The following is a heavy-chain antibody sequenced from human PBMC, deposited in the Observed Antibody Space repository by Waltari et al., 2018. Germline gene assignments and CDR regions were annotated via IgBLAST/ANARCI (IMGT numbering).Heavy chain of an antibody. D-gene: IGHD4-17*01. Sequence: QVQLQQWGAGLLKPSETLSLTCAVYGGSFSGYYWSWIRQPPGKGLEWIGEINHSGSTNYNPSLKSRVTISVDTSKNQFSLKLSSVTAADTAVYYCARGPTVETPNGMDVWGQGTTVTVSS. J-gene: IGHJ6*02. V-gene: IGHV4-34*01. CDR3: ARGPTVETPNGMDV. CDR2: INHSGST. CDR1: GGSFSGYY.